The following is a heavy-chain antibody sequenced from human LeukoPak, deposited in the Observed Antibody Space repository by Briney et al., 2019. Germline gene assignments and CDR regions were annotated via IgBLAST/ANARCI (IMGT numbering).Heavy chain of an antibody. J-gene: IGHJ4*02. D-gene: IGHD6-6*01. CDR1: GFTFSSYG. CDR3: AKTNFKYSSSSDFDY. Sequence: GGSLRLSCAASGFTFSSYGMHWVRQAPGKGLEWVAVIWYDGSNKYYADSVKGRFTISRDNSKNTLYLQMNSLRAEDTAVYYCAKTNFKYSSSSDFDYWGQGTLVTVSS. V-gene: IGHV3-33*06. CDR2: IWYDGSNK.